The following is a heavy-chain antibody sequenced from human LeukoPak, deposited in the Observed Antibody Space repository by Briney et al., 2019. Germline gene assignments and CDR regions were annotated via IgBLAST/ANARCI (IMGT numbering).Heavy chain of an antibody. Sequence: SETLSLTCAVSGGPFSHYYWTWIRQPPGKGLEWIGEINENGNTNYDPSLKSRVTTSVDTSRNHFSLNLTSVTAADTAVYYCASRIGRYLYYFGMDVWGQGTTVTVSS. CDR3: ASRIGRYLYYFGMDV. D-gene: IGHD1-26*01. V-gene: IGHV4-34*01. CDR2: INENGNT. J-gene: IGHJ6*02. CDR1: GGPFSHYY.